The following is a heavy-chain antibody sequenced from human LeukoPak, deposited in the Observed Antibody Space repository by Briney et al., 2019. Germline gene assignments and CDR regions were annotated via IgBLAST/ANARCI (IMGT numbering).Heavy chain of an antibody. V-gene: IGHV3-21*01. Sequence: GGSLRLSCLASEFTFSSYNMNWVRQAPGKGLEWVSSIISSSAYIYYADSVKGRFTISRDNAKNSLYLQMDSLRAEDTAVYYCAREIFWSGYFSNLHFDYWGQGTLVTVSS. D-gene: IGHD3-3*01. CDR1: EFTFSSYN. CDR2: IISSSAYI. J-gene: IGHJ4*02. CDR3: AREIFWSGYFSNLHFDY.